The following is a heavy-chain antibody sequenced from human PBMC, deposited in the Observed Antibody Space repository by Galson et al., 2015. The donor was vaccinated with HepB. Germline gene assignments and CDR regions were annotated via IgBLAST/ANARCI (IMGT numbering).Heavy chain of an antibody. CDR3: AKVMYWGGEDFFDF. J-gene: IGHJ4*02. CDR2: ISGNGGST. CDR1: GFTFSSYA. Sequence: SLRLSCAASGFTFSSYAMSWVRQAPGKGLEWVSAISGNGGSTYYADSVKGRFTISRDNSKNTLFLQMNSLRAEDTAIYYCAKVMYWGGEDFFDFWGQGTLVTVSS. V-gene: IGHV3-23*01. D-gene: IGHD2-8*02.